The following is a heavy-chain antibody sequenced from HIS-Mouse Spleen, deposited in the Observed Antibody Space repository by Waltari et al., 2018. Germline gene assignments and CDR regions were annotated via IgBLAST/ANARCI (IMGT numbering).Heavy chain of an antibody. CDR2: INHSGST. CDR3: ARGKGSSSWYYFDY. Sequence: QVQLQQWGAGLLKPSETLSLTCAVYGGSFGGYYWSWIRQHPGKGLEWIGEINHSGSTNYNPSLKSRVTISVDTSKNQFSLKLSSVNAADTAVYYCARGKGSSSWYYFDYWGQGTLVTVSS. V-gene: IGHV4-34*01. D-gene: IGHD6-13*01. J-gene: IGHJ4*02. CDR1: GGSFGGYY.